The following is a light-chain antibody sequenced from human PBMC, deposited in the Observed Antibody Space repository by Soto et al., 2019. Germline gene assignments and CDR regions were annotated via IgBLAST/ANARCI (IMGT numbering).Light chain of an antibody. CDR3: QQYNDYSYT. Sequence: DIQMTQSPSTLSASVGDRVTITCRASQTISSWLAWYQQKPGKAPKLLIFDASILESGVPSRFSGSGSGTDFTLSISSLQPDDFGTYYCQQYNDYSYTFGQWTKLEI. V-gene: IGKV1-5*01. J-gene: IGKJ2*01. CDR2: DAS. CDR1: QTISSW.